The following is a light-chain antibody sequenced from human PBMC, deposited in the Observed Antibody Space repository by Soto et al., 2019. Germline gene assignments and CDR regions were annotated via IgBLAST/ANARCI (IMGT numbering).Light chain of an antibody. CDR3: QQSYSNPRT. CDR1: QSITTY. Sequence: DIQMTQSPSSLSASVGDRVTITCRPSQSITTYLNWYQQKPGKAPKLLIYAASSLQRGVPSRFSGSGSGTDFTLTISSLQAEDFATYYFQQSYSNPRTFGQGTKLEIK. CDR2: AAS. V-gene: IGKV1-39*01. J-gene: IGKJ2*01.